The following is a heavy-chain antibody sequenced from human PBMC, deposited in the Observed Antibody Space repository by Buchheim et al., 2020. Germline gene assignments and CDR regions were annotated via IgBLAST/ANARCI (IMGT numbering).Heavy chain of an antibody. D-gene: IGHD1-26*01. CDR2: ISRSGSTI. Sequence: QVQLVESGGGLVKPGGSLRLSCAASGFTFSDYYMSWIRQAPGKGLEWVSYISRSGSTIYYADSVKGRFTLPTANATKSLYLQMNSLRAEDTAVYYCARYPGSWELLNYYDYGMDVWGQGTT. J-gene: IGHJ6*02. CDR3: ARYPGSWELLNYYDYGMDV. CDR1: GFTFSDYY. V-gene: IGHV3-11*01.